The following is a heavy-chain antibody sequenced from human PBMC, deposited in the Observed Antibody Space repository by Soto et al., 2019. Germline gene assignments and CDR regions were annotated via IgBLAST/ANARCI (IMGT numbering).Heavy chain of an antibody. V-gene: IGHV5-51*01. CDR2: IYPGDSDT. D-gene: IGHD3-10*01. Sequence: GESLKISWKGSGYSFTSYWLGWVRQMPGKGLEWMGIIYPGDSDTRYSPSFQGQVTISADKSISTAYLQWSSLKASDTAMYYCARLTVVRGRANWYDPSGQVPLVTVST. CDR1: GYSFTSYW. CDR3: ARLTVVRGRANWYDP. J-gene: IGHJ5*02.